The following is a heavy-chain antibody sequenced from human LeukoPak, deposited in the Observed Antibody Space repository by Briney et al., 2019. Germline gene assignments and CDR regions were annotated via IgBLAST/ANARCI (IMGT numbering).Heavy chain of an antibody. CDR2: INTVASYI. Sequence: PGGSLRLSCAASGLTFSSFSFNWVRQGPGKGLEGVSSINTVASYIYYAESVKGRLTISRDNAKNSLYLQMNSLRAEDTGVYYCARLRRNSDKSGFYYYYDYWGQGTLVTVSS. D-gene: IGHD3-22*01. V-gene: IGHV3-21*06. CDR1: GLTFSSFS. CDR3: ARLRRNSDKSGFYYYYDY. J-gene: IGHJ4*02.